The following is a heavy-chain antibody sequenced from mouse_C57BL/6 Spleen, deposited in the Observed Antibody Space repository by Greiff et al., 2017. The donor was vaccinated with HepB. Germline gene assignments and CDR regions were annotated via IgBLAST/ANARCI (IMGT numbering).Heavy chain of an antibody. CDR2: IDPSDSYT. CDR1: GYTFTSYW. Sequence: VQLQQSGAELVRPGTSVKLSCKASGYTFTSYWMHWVKQRPGQGLEWIGEIDPSDSYTNYNQKFKGKSTLTVDKSSSTAYMQLSSLTSEDSAVYYCARYYGSSYFDYWGQGTTLTVSS. V-gene: IGHV1-69*01. D-gene: IGHD1-1*01. J-gene: IGHJ2*01. CDR3: ARYYGSSYFDY.